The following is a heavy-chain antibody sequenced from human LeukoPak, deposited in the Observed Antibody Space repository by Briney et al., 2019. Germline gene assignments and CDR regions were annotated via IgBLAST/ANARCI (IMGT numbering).Heavy chain of an antibody. D-gene: IGHD3-10*01. CDR3: ARVLRITMVRGVIRDYYYYMDV. CDR2: INHSGST. Sequence: KPSETLSLTCAVYGGSFSGYYWSWIRQPPGKGLEWIGEINHSGSTNYNPSLKSRVTISVDTSKNQFSLKLSSVTAADTAVYYCARVLRITMVRGVIRDYYYYMDVWGKGTTVTVSS. J-gene: IGHJ6*03. V-gene: IGHV4-34*01. CDR1: GGSFSGYY.